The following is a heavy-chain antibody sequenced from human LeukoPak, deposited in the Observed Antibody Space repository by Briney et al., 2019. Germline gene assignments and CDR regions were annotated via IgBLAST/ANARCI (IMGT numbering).Heavy chain of an antibody. Sequence: PGGSLRLSCAASGFTFSSYSMNWVRQAPGKGLEWVSSISSSSSYIYYADSVKGRFTISRDNAKNSLYLQMNSLRAEDTAVYYCARDAHAYCGGDCYSWYWGQGTLVTVSS. D-gene: IGHD2-21*02. J-gene: IGHJ4*02. CDR1: GFTFSSYS. V-gene: IGHV3-21*01. CDR3: ARDAHAYCGGDCYSWY. CDR2: ISSSSSYI.